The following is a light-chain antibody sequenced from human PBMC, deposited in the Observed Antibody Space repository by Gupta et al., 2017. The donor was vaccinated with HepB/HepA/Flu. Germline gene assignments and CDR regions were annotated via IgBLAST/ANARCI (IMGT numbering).Light chain of an antibody. CDR3: QQYYSNPLT. CDR1: QSLLYSSNSKNY. J-gene: IGKJ4*01. V-gene: IGKV4-1*01. CDR2: WAS. Sequence: DIVMTQSPDSLAVSLGERATINCKSSQSLLYSSNSKNYLAWYQQKPGQSPRLLIYWASTRDSGVPDRISGSGSGTDFTLTISSLQAEDVAVYYCQQYYSNPLTFGGGTKVEIK.